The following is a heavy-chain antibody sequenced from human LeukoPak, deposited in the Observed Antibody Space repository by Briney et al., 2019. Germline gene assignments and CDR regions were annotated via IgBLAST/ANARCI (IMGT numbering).Heavy chain of an antibody. CDR3: ARDIVVVPAAIVNWFDP. CDR2: IIPILGIA. Sequence: SVKVSCKASGYTFTGYYMHWVRQAPGQGLEWMGRIIPILGIANYAQKFQGRVTITADKSTSTAYMELSSLRSEDTAVYYCARDIVVVPAAIVNWFDPWGQGTLVTVSS. J-gene: IGHJ5*02. CDR1: GYTFTGYY. V-gene: IGHV1-69*04. D-gene: IGHD2-2*02.